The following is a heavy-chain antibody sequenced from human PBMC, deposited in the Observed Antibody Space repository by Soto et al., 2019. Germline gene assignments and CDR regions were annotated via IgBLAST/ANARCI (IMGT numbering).Heavy chain of an antibody. CDR1: GFTFSSYA. D-gene: IGHD6-19*01. Sequence: GGSLRLSCAASGFTFSSYAMSWVRQAPGKGLEWVSAISGSGGSTYYAGSVKGRFTISRDNSKNTLYLQMNSLRAEDTAVYYCAKGSRSGWYTFDYWGQGTLVTVSS. CDR3: AKGSRSGWYTFDY. V-gene: IGHV3-23*01. J-gene: IGHJ4*02. CDR2: ISGSGGST.